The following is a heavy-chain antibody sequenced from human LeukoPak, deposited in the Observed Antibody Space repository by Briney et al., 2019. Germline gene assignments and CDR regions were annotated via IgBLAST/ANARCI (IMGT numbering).Heavy chain of an antibody. D-gene: IGHD6-13*01. CDR1: GGSFSGYY. CDR2: INHSGST. V-gene: IGHV4-34*01. CDR3: ARVKGSSSSRD. J-gene: IGHJ4*02. Sequence: PSETLSLTCAVYGGSFSGYYWSWIRQPPGKGLEWIGEINHSGSTNYNPSLKSGVTISVDTSKNQFSLKLSSVTAADTAVYYCARVKGSSSSRDWGQGTLVTVSS.